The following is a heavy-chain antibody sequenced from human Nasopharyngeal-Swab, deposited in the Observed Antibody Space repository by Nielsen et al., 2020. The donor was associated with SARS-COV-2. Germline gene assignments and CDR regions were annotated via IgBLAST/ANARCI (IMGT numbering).Heavy chain of an antibody. CDR3: ARVWRDYYGLDV. Sequence: VKVSCKASGYTFTGYYIHWVRQAPGQGLEWMGWINPNSGGTNYAQKFQGRVTMTSDMAPSTAYMEMSRLRSDDTAVYYCARVWRDYYGLDVWGQGTTVTVSS. D-gene: IGHD2-21*01. CDR2: INPNSGGT. J-gene: IGHJ6*02. CDR1: GYTFTGYY. V-gene: IGHV1-2*02.